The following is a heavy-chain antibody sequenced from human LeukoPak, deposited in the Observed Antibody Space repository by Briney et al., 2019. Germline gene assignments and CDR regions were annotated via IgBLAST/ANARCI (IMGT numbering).Heavy chain of an antibody. CDR3: ARDRWLQS. D-gene: IGHD5-24*01. Sequence: PSETLSLTCTVSGGSISSYYSSWIRQPPGKGLEWIGYIYYSGSTNYNPSLKSRVTISVDTSKNQFSLKLSSVTAADTAVYYCARDRWLQSWGQGTLVTVSS. CDR1: GGSISSYY. J-gene: IGHJ4*02. V-gene: IGHV4-59*01. CDR2: IYYSGST.